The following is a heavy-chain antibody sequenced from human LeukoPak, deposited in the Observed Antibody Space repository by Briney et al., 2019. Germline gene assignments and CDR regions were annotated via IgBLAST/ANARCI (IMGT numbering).Heavy chain of an antibody. CDR2: INSDGSST. Sequence: GGSLRLSCAASGFTFSSYDMHWVRQAPGKGLVWVSRINSDGSSTSYADSVKGRFTISRDNAKNTLYLQMNSLRAEDTAVYYCARGPEDYYGSGSYRGFDYWGQGTLVTVSS. D-gene: IGHD3-10*01. CDR1: GFTFSSYD. J-gene: IGHJ4*02. CDR3: ARGPEDYYGSGSYRGFDY. V-gene: IGHV3-74*01.